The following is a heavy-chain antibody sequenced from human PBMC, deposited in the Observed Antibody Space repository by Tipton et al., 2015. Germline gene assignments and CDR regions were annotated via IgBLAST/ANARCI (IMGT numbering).Heavy chain of an antibody. Sequence: LRLSCAVYGDSFNIYYWSWIRQPPGKGLEWIGEINHSGSTNYNPSLKSRVTISVDTSKNQFSLKVNSVTAADTAVYYCARVPGQWLDNWGQGTLVTVSS. CDR1: GDSFNIYY. CDR2: INHSGST. V-gene: IGHV4-34*01. CDR3: ARVPGQWLDN. D-gene: IGHD6-19*01. J-gene: IGHJ4*02.